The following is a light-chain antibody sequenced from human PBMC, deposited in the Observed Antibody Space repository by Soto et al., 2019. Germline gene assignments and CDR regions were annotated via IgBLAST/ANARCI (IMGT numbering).Light chain of an antibody. CDR1: SSDIGGYNY. V-gene: IGLV2-14*01. CDR3: GSFTSISTLV. J-gene: IGLJ2*01. CDR2: DVS. Sequence: QSALTQPASVSGSPGQSITISCAGTSSDIGGYNYVSWYQQHPGNAPQLMIYDVSSRPSGVSNRFSGSKSGNTASLTISGLQAEDEADYYCGSFTSISTLVFGGGTKVTVL.